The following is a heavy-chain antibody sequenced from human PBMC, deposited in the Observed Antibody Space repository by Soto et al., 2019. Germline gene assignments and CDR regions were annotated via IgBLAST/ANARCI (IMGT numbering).Heavy chain of an antibody. J-gene: IGHJ5*02. CDR2: VSGSGGTT. CDR1: GFTFSRSA. V-gene: IGHV3-23*01. Sequence: EVQLLDSGGGLVQPGGSLRLSCAASGFTFSRSAMSWVRQAPGKGLEWVSAVSGSGGTTYYAHSVRGRFTISRDNSKNTLYLQTNSMRAEDTAIYFCARRTVDTIVTSGWCHYLDPWGPGTLVTVSS. D-gene: IGHD6-19*01. CDR3: ARRTVDTIVTSGWCHYLDP.